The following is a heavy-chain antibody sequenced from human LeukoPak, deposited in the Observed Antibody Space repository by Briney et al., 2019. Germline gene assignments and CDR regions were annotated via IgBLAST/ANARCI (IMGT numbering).Heavy chain of an antibody. J-gene: IGHJ4*02. D-gene: IGHD6-13*01. Sequence: ASVKVSCKVSGSTFAELSMHWVRQAPGKGLEWMGGFDPEDGQATYAQKFQGRITMTRDTSTSTVYMELSSLRSEDTAVYYCVTITAVGKKLNWGQGTLVTVSS. CDR3: VTITAVGKKLN. CDR1: GSTFAELS. V-gene: IGHV1-24*01. CDR2: FDPEDGQA.